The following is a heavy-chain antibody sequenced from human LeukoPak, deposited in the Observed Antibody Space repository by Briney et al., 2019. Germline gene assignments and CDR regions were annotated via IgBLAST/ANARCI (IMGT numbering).Heavy chain of an antibody. D-gene: IGHD2/OR15-2a*01. CDR2: INTNTGNP. V-gene: IGHV7-4-1*02. CDR1: GYTFTSYA. CDR3: ARDYSTPHRNYYYYYGMDV. J-gene: IGHJ6*02. Sequence: GASVKVSCKASGYTFTSYAMNWVRQAPGQGLEWMGWINTNTGNPTYAQGFTGRFVFSLDTSVSTAYLQISSLKAEDTAVYYCARDYSTPHRNYYYYYGMDVWGQGTTVTVSS.